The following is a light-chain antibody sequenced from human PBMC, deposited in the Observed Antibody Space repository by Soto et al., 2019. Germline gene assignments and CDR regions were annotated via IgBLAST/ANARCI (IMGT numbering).Light chain of an antibody. CDR1: QSVLYSSNNKNY. V-gene: IGKV4-1*01. CDR2: WAS. J-gene: IGKJ2*01. CDR3: QQYYSTPYT. Sequence: DIVMTQSPDSLAVSLGERATINCQSSQSVLYSSNNKNYLAWYQQKPGQPPKLLIYWASTRQSGVPDRFSGSGSGTDFTLTISSLQAEDVAVYYCQQYYSTPYTFGHGTKLEIK.